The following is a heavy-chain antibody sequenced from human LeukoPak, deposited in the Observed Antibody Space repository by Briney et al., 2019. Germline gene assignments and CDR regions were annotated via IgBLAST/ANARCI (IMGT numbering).Heavy chain of an antibody. CDR2: MNPNSGNT. J-gene: IGHJ4*02. V-gene: IGHV1-8*03. CDR1: GYTFTSYD. D-gene: IGHD5-18*01. CDR3: ARDSPERGYSYGPLDNYFDY. Sequence: ASVKVSCKASGYTFTSYDINWVRQATGQGLEWMGWMNPNSGNTGYAQKFQGRVTITRNTSISTAYMELSSLRSEDTAVYYCARDSPERGYSYGPLDNYFDYWGQGTLVTVSS.